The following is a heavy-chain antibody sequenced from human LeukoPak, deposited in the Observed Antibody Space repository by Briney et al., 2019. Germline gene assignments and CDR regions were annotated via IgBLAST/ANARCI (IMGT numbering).Heavy chain of an antibody. CDR2: ISGVGGSR. J-gene: IGHJ4*02. CDR3: ASQFWWTAVAGTTLDY. CDR1: GVTFSSYGFTFSSYG. D-gene: IGHD6-19*01. Sequence: GGSLRLSCAASGVTFSSYGFTFSSYGMNWVRQAPGKGLEWVSGISGVGGSRYYADSVKGRFTISRDNSKNTLYLQMNSLRAEDTAVYYCASQFWWTAVAGTTLDYWGQGTLVTVSS. V-gene: IGHV3-23*01.